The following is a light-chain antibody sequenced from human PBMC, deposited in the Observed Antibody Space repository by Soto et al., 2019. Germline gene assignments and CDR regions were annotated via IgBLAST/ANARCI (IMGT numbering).Light chain of an antibody. J-gene: IGKJ1*01. V-gene: IGKV3-20*01. CDR3: QLGG. Sequence: EIVLTQSPGTLSLSPGETATLSCRASQRIVGTYLAWYHQKPGQAPRLLIYGSSNRATGIQDRFSGGGSGTDFTLTISRLEPEDFAVYYCQLGGFGQGTKVEI. CDR2: GSS. CDR1: QRIVGTY.